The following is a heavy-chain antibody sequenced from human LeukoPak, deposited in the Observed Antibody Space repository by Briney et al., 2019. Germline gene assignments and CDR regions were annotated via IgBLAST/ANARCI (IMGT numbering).Heavy chain of an antibody. CDR2: INSDGSST. J-gene: IGHJ4*02. D-gene: IGHD3-3*01. V-gene: IGHV3-74*01. CDR1: GFTFSSYW. Sequence: TGGSLRLSCAASGFTFSSYWMHWVRQAPGEGLVWVSRINSDGSSTSYADSVKGRFTISRDNAKNTLYLQMNSLRAEDTAVYYCARVESKYYWGQGTLVTVSS. CDR3: ARVESKYY.